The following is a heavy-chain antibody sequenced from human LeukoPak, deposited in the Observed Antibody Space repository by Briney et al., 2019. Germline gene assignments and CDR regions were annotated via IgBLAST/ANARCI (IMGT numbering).Heavy chain of an antibody. D-gene: IGHD3-22*01. Sequence: ASVKVSCKASGYTFTGYYLHWVRQAPGQGLEWMGWINPNSGGTNYAQRFQGRVTMTRDTSISTAYMELSRLRSDDTAVYYCARDSSGYYFKSSWYFDLWGRGTLVTVSS. CDR1: GYTFTGYY. CDR2: INPNSGGT. CDR3: ARDSSGYYFKSSWYFDL. V-gene: IGHV1-2*02. J-gene: IGHJ2*01.